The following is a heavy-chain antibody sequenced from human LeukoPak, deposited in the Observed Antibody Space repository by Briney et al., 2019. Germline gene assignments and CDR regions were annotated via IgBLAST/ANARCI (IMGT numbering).Heavy chain of an antibody. D-gene: IGHD3-22*01. Sequence: GASVKVSCKASGYTFTSYYIHWVRQAPGQGLEWMGWINPNSGGTNTAQKFQGRVTMTRDTSLNTAYMELSRLRSDDTAVYYCAREKNYYDSSGYLYYFDNWGQGTLVTVSS. V-gene: IGHV1-2*02. CDR2: INPNSGGT. J-gene: IGHJ4*02. CDR1: GYTFTSYY. CDR3: AREKNYYDSSGYLYYFDN.